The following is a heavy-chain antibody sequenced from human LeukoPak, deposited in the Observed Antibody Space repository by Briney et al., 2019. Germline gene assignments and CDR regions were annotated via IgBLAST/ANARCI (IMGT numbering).Heavy chain of an antibody. Sequence: GGSLRLSCAASGFSFSGYAMSWVRQAPGKGLVWVSRINSDGSRTSYADSVKGRFTISRDNAKNTLYLQMNSLRAEDTAVYYCARDTSGYANFDYWGQGTLVTVSS. CDR1: GFSFSGYA. V-gene: IGHV3-74*01. CDR3: ARDTSGYANFDY. J-gene: IGHJ4*02. CDR2: INSDGSRT. D-gene: IGHD5-12*01.